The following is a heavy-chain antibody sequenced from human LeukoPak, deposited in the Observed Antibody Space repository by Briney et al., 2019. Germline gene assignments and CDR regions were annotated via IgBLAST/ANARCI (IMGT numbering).Heavy chain of an antibody. CDR2: INPNSGGT. V-gene: IGHV1-2*02. D-gene: IGHD3-22*01. CDR3: ARRAVYYDSSGYYRGVYYYYYMDV. Sequence: ASVKVSCKASGYTFTGYYMHWVRQAPGQGLEWMGWINPNSGGTNYAQQFQGRVTMTRDTSISTAYMELSRLRSDDTAVYYCARRAVYYDSSGYYRGVYYYYYMDVWGKGTTVTVSS. CDR1: GYTFTGYY. J-gene: IGHJ6*03.